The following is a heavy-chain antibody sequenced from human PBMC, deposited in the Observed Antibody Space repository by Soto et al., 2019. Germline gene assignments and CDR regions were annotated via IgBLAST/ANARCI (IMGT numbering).Heavy chain of an antibody. D-gene: IGHD3-16*01. CDR1: GGSISSGDYY. CDR2: IYYSGST. J-gene: IGHJ5*02. V-gene: IGHV4-30-4*01. CDR3: VRDGGDNWFDP. Sequence: QVQLQESGPGLVKPSQTLSLTCTVSGGSISSGDYYWSWIRQPPGKGLEWIGYIYYSGSTFYNPSLKNRVTISLDTSKIQFSLKLSSVTAADTAVYYCVRDGGDNWFDPWGKGTLVTVSS.